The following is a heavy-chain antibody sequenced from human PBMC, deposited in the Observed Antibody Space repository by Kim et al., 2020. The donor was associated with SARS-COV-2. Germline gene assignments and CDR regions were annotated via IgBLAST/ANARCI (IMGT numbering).Heavy chain of an antibody. CDR3: AAGFGPGWQQLVYYYYYGMDV. Sequence: SVKVSCKASGFTFTSSAVQWVRQARGQRLEWIGWIVVGSGNTNYAQKFQERVTITRDMSTSTAYMELSSLRSEDTAVYYCAAGFGPGWQQLVYYYYYGMDVWGQGTTVTVSS. CDR2: IVVGSGNT. D-gene: IGHD6-13*01. V-gene: IGHV1-58*01. J-gene: IGHJ6*02. CDR1: GFTFTSSA.